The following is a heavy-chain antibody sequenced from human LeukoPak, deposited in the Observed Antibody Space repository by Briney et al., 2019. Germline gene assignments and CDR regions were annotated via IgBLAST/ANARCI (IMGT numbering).Heavy chain of an antibody. V-gene: IGHV1-8*01. D-gene: IGHD6-13*01. CDR3: ARSPSSSWYYFDY. J-gene: IGHJ4*02. CDR1: GYTFTSYD. Sequence: ASVKVSCKASGYTFTSYDINWVRQATGQGLEWMGWMNPNSGNTGYAQKFQGRVTMTRNTSISTAYMELSSLRSEDTAVYYCARSPSSSWYYFDYWGQGTLVTVSS. CDR2: MNPNSGNT.